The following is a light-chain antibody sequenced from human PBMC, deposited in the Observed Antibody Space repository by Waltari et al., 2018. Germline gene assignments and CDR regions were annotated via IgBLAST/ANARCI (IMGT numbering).Light chain of an antibody. J-gene: IGLJ3*02. Sequence: QAVVTQEPSLTVSPGGTVTLTCGSSTGAVTSGHYPFWFQQKPGQTPRTLIFDTTKKHSGSAGRLSGSLLGAKAALALSGAQPEDEAEYYCLLSDSGPCVFGGGTKLTVL. CDR1: TGAVTSGHY. V-gene: IGLV7-46*01. CDR3: LLSDSGPCV. CDR2: DTT.